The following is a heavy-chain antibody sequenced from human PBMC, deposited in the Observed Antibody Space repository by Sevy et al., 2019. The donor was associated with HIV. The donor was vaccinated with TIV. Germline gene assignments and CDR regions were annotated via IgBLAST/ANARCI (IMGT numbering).Heavy chain of an antibody. CDR2: IRSKGYGGTA. D-gene: IGHD6-13*01. J-gene: IGHJ4*02. CDR3: ARGRQQLGY. Sequence: GGSLRLSCTGSGFTFGDYAMSWFRQAPGKGLEWEGCIRSKGYGGTAEYAASVKGRFIISRDDSKSIAYLQMNSLNAEDTAVYYCARGRQQLGYWGQGTLVTVSS. CDR1: GFTFGDYA. V-gene: IGHV3-49*03.